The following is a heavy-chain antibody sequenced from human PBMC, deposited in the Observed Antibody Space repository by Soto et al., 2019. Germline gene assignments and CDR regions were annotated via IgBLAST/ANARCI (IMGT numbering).Heavy chain of an antibody. D-gene: IGHD5-12*01. Sequence: QVQLVQSGAEVKKPGASVKVSCKASGYTFTSYGISWVRQVTGQGLEWMGWISAYNGNTNYAKKLQGRGTMTTDTSTSTAYMELRSLRYDDTAVYYCARGGRGYSGYDLNDYWGQGTLVTVSS. V-gene: IGHV1-18*01. CDR2: ISAYNGNT. CDR3: ARGGRGYSGYDLNDY. J-gene: IGHJ4*02. CDR1: GYTFTSYG.